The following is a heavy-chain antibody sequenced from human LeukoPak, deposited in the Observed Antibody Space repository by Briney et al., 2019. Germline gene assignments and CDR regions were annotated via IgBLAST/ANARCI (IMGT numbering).Heavy chain of an antibody. J-gene: IGHJ4*02. CDR3: ARDPSYGDYYFDY. CDR2: ITSSSSYI. CDR1: GFTFSTYS. V-gene: IGHV3-21*01. D-gene: IGHD4-17*01. Sequence: PGGSLRLSCAASGFTFSTYSMNWVRQAPGKGLEWVSSITSSSSYIYYADSLKGRFTISRDNAKNSLYLQMNSLRAEDTAVCYCARDPSYGDYYFDYWGQGTLVTVSS.